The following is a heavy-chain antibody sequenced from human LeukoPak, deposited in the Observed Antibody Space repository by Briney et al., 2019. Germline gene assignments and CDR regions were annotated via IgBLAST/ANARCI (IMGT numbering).Heavy chain of an antibody. Sequence: SETLSLTRTVSGGSISSYYWSWIRQPAGKGLEWIGRIYTSGSTNYDPSLKSRVTMSVDTSKNQFSLKLSSVTAADTAVYYCAREGIAVAESWFDPWGQGTLVTVSS. CDR2: IYTSGST. D-gene: IGHD6-19*01. CDR3: AREGIAVAESWFDP. J-gene: IGHJ5*02. V-gene: IGHV4-4*07. CDR1: GGSISSYY.